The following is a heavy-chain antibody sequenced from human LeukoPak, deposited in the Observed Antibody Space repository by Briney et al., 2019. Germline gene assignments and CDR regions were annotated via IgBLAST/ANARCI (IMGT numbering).Heavy chain of an antibody. V-gene: IGHV3-30*18. CDR1: GFTFSSYG. Sequence: GGSLRLSCAASGFTFSSYGMHWVRQAPGKGLEWVAVISYDGSNKYYADSVKGRFTISRDNSKNTLYLQMNSLRAEDTAVYYCAKAGRGEYDSSGYYRFDYWGQGTLVTVSS. CDR3: AKAGRGEYDSSGYYRFDY. D-gene: IGHD3-22*01. J-gene: IGHJ4*02. CDR2: ISYDGSNK.